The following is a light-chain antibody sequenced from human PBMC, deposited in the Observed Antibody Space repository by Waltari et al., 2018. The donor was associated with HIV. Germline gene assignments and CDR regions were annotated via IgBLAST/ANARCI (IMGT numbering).Light chain of an antibody. Sequence: QSALTQPASVSGSPGQSITISCTGTSSDIGAYNYVSWYQQHPGKVPKLIIYEVSKRPSGVSNRFSGSKSGNTASLTISGLQAEDEADFYCSSYSSTSAFVLGTGTEVTVL. CDR2: EVS. V-gene: IGLV2-14*01. J-gene: IGLJ1*01. CDR1: SSDIGAYNY. CDR3: SSYSSTSAFV.